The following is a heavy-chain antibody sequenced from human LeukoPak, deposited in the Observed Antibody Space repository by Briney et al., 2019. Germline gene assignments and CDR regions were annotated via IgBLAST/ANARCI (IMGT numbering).Heavy chain of an antibody. CDR2: ISSSSSHI. CDR3: ARVGIAAAVDYYYYMDV. CDR1: GFTFSSYS. V-gene: IGHV3-21*01. J-gene: IGHJ6*03. Sequence: GGSLRLSCAASGFTFSSYSMNWVRQAPGKGLEWVSSISSSSSHIYYADSVKGRFTISRDNAKNSLYLQMNSLRAEDTAVYYCARVGIAAAVDYYYYMDVWGKGTTVTVSS. D-gene: IGHD6-13*01.